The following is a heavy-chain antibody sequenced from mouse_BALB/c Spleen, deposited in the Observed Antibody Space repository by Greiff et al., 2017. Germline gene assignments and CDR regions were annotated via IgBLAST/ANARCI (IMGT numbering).Heavy chain of an antibody. Sequence: QVQLKESGPELVKPGASVKMSCKASGYTFTSYYIHWVKQRPGQGLEWIGWIYPGDGSTKYNEKFKGKTTLTADKSSSTAYMLLSSLTSEDSAIYFCTITYYAMDYWGQGTSVTVSS. J-gene: IGHJ4*01. V-gene: IGHV1S56*01. CDR2: IYPGDGST. CDR1: GYTFTSYY. D-gene: IGHD1-2*01. CDR3: TITYYAMDY.